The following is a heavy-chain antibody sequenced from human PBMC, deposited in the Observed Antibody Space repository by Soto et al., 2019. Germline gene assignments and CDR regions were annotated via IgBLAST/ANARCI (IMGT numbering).Heavy chain of an antibody. V-gene: IGHV1-18*04. CDR3: ASTAYYYDSSGYSLVAFDI. D-gene: IGHD3-22*01. CDR1: GYTFTSYG. J-gene: IGHJ3*02. Sequence: EASVKVSCKASGYTFTSYGISWVRQAPGQGLEWMGWISAYNGNTNYAQKLQGRVTMTTDTSTSTAYMELRSLRSDDTAVYYCASTAYYYDSSGYSLVAFDIWGQGTMVTVSS. CDR2: ISAYNGNT.